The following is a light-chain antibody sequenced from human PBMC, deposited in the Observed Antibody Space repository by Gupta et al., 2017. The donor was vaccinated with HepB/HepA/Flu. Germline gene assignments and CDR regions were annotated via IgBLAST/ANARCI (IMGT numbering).Light chain of an antibody. CDR3: QSYDSSLTGVV. CDR2: GNT. Sequence: QSVLTQPPSVSGAPGQRVTISCTGINSNIGTGYDVHWYQQLPRTAPKLLIYGNTNRPSGVSDRFSGSKSGTSASLAITGLQAEDEADYYCQSYDSSLTGVVFGGGTKLTVL. CDR1: NSNIGTGYD. V-gene: IGLV1-40*01. J-gene: IGLJ2*01.